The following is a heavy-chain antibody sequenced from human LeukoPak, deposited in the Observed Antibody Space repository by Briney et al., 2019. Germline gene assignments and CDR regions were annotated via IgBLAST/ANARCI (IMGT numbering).Heavy chain of an antibody. V-gene: IGHV4-4*02. CDR3: AREGRGNYDFWSGHPPRYYYYYMDV. CDR2: IYHSGST. CDR1: GGSISSSNW. D-gene: IGHD3-3*01. J-gene: IGHJ6*03. Sequence: SETLSLTCAVSGGSISSSNWWSWVRQPPGKGLEWIGEIYHSGSTNYNPSLKSRVTISVDKSKNQFSLKLSSMTAADTAVYYCAREGRGNYDFWSGHPPRYYYYYMDVWGKGTTVTVSS.